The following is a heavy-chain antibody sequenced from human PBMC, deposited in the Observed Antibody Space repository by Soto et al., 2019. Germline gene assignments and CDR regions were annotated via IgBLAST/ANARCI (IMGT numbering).Heavy chain of an antibody. J-gene: IGHJ3*02. CDR3: ARARYSYGLDKGSGAFDI. V-gene: IGHV1-69*13. Sequence: ASVKVSCKASGGTFSSYAISWVRQAPGQGLEWMGGIIPIFGTANYAQKFQGRVTITADESTSTAYMELSSLRSEDTAVYYCARARYSYGLDKGSGAFDIWGQGTMVTVSS. CDR1: GGTFSSYA. CDR2: IIPIFGTA. D-gene: IGHD5-18*01.